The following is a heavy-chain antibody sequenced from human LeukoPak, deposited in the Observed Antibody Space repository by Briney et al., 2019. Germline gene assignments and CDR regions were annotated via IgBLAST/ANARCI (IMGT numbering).Heavy chain of an antibody. CDR2: INPSGGST. CDR1: GYTFTSYY. J-gene: IGHJ5*02. V-gene: IGHV1-46*01. CDR3: ARGLFWFGDLKTHWFDP. D-gene: IGHD3-10*01. Sequence: ASVKVSCKASGYTFTSYYMHWVRQAPGQGLEWMGIINPSGGSTSYAQKFQGRVTMTRDTSISTAYMELSSLRSEDTAVYYCARGLFWFGDLKTHWFDPWGQGTQVTVSS.